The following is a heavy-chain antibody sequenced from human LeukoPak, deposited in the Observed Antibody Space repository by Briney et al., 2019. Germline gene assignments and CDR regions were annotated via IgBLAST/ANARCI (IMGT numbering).Heavy chain of an antibody. CDR2: IHSSGTT. CDR1: GFTVSSNY. V-gene: IGHV3-53*01. CDR3: ARDCSSSCSPYYGMDV. J-gene: IGHJ6*02. D-gene: IGHD2-2*01. Sequence: GGSLRLSCAASGFTVSSNYMSWVRQAPGKGLEWVSIIHSSGTTNYVDSVKGRFTISRDNSRNTLYLQMNSLRAEDTAVYYCARDCSSSCSPYYGMDVWGQGTTVTVSS.